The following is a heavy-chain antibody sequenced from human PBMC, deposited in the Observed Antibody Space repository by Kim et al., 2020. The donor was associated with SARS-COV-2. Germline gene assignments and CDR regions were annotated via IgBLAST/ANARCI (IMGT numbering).Heavy chain of an antibody. J-gene: IGHJ4*02. D-gene: IGHD6-13*01. CDR1: GFTFSTYS. V-gene: IGHV3-48*02. Sequence: GGSLRLSCAASGFTFSTYSMNWVRQVPGKGLEWVSYISSSGATIYYADSVKGRFAISRDNAKNSLYLQLNSLRDEDTAVYYCARVPEPYSSRLYFDYWGQGTLVTVSS. CDR2: ISSSGATI. CDR3: ARVPEPYSSRLYFDY.